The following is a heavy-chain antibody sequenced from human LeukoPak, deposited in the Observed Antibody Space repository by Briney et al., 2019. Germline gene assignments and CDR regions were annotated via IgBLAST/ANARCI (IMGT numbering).Heavy chain of an antibody. V-gene: IGHV4-4*07. Sequence: SETLSLTCIVSGDSISTSYWSWIRQPAGKGLEWIGRIYTSGSTNYNPSLKSRVTMSVDTSKNQFSLKLSSVTAADTAVYYCARNGPGGYYYYGMDVWGQGTTVTVSS. D-gene: IGHD3-10*01. CDR1: GDSISTSY. J-gene: IGHJ6*02. CDR2: IYTSGST. CDR3: ARNGPGGYYYYGMDV.